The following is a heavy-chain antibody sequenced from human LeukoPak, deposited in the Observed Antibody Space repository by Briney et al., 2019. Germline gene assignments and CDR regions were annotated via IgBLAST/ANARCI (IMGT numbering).Heavy chain of an antibody. CDR2: IYYSGST. CDR1: GGSISSSSYY. V-gene: IGHV4-39*01. J-gene: IGHJ5*02. D-gene: IGHD6-13*01. Sequence: SETLSLTCTVSGGSISSSSYYWGWIRQPPGKGLDWIGSIYYSGSTYYNPSPKSRVTISVDTSKNQFSLKLSSVTAADTAVYYCARYKAAAGTDNWFDPWGQGTLVTVSS. CDR3: ARYKAAAGTDNWFDP.